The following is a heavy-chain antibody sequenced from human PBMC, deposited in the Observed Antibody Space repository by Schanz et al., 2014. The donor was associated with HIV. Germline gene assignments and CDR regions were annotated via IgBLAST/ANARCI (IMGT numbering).Heavy chain of an antibody. D-gene: IGHD5-18*01. CDR2: IKEEGIEK. CDR3: AKSNGGDTAVVQYYFDY. Sequence: VQLVESGGGVVQPGRSLRLSCAASGFRFRRYWMSWVRQAPGKGLEWVANIKEEGIEKYYVDSVKGRFTISRDNAKNSLYLNMYSLRAEDTAVYFCAKSNGGDTAVVQYYFDYWGQGTLVSVSS. CDR1: GFRFRRYW. V-gene: IGHV3-7*01. J-gene: IGHJ4*02.